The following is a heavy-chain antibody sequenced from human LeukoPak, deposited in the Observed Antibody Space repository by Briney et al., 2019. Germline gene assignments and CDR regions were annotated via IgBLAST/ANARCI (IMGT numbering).Heavy chain of an antibody. J-gene: IGHJ4*02. V-gene: IGHV4-59*08. CDR3: ARHLAARLGGARFSDY. CDR1: GGSISSYY. CDR2: IYYSGRT. Sequence: PSETLSLTCTVSGGSISSYYWSWIRQPPGKGLEWIGYIYYSGRTKYNPSLKSRVTISVDTSKNQFSLKLSSVTAADTAVSYCARHLAARLGGARFSDYWGQGTLVTVS. D-gene: IGHD2-21*01.